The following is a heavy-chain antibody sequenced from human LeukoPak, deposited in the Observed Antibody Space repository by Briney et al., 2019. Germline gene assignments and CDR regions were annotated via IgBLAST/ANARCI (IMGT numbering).Heavy chain of an antibody. D-gene: IGHD2-15*01. CDR3: ARAGRIYELDY. J-gene: IGHJ4*02. Sequence: SETLSLTCAVYGASFSGYYWSWIRQPPGKGLEWIGEINHSGSTNYNPSLKSRVTILVDTSKNQFSLKLSSVTAADTAVYYCARAGRIYELDYWGQGTLVTVSS. V-gene: IGHV4-34*01. CDR1: GASFSGYY. CDR2: INHSGST.